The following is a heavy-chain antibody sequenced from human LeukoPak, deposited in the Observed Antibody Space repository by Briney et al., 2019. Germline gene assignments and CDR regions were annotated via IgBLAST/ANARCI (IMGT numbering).Heavy chain of an antibody. CDR1: GFTFSSYG. J-gene: IGHJ3*02. CDR2: ISGSGGST. Sequence: PGGSLRLSCAASGFTFSSYGMSWVRQAPGKGLEWVSAISGSGGSTYYADSVKGRFTISRDNSKNTLYLQMNSLRAEDTAVYYCAKDLSGSLDAFDIWGQGTMVTVSS. D-gene: IGHD1-26*01. CDR3: AKDLSGSLDAFDI. V-gene: IGHV3-23*01.